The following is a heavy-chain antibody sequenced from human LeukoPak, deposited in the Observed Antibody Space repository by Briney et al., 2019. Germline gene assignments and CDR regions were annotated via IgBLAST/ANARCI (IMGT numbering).Heavy chain of an antibody. Sequence: PSETLSLTCTVSGGSISSSHFYWGWIRQTPGKGLEWIGSVYDSGSAYHNPSITSRDTISVDVSKNQFSLNLRSVTAADTAVYYCARQGRGCSSSSCYSDWGQGTLVTVSS. J-gene: IGHJ4*02. V-gene: IGHV4-39*01. CDR3: ARQGRGCSSSSCYSD. CDR2: VYDSGSA. D-gene: IGHD2-2*01. CDR1: GGSISSSHFY.